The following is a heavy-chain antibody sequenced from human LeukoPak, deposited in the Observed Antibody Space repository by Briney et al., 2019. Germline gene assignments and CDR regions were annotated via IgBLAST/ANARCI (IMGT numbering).Heavy chain of an antibody. CDR3: ARDREGYYYDSSGSGAFDI. Sequence: PGGSLRLSCAASGFTVSSNYMSWVRQAPGKGLEWVSVIHSGGSTYYADSVKGRFTISRDNSKNTLYLQMNSLRAEDTAVYYCARDREGYYYDSSGSGAFDIWGQGTMVTVSS. D-gene: IGHD3-22*01. V-gene: IGHV3-66*01. CDR2: IHSGGST. J-gene: IGHJ3*02. CDR1: GFTVSSNY.